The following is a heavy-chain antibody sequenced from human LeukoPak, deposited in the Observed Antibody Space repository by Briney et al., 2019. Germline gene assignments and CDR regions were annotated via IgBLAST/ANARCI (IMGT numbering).Heavy chain of an antibody. J-gene: IGHJ3*02. V-gene: IGHV4-30-4*08. Sequence: SQTLSLTCTVSGGSISSGDYYWSWIRQPPGKGLEWIGYIYYSGSTYYNPSLKSRVTISVDTSKNQFSLKLSSVTAADTAVYYCARIAVAGNDAFDIWGQGTMVTVSS. CDR1: GGSISSGDYY. D-gene: IGHD6-19*01. CDR3: ARIAVAGNDAFDI. CDR2: IYYSGST.